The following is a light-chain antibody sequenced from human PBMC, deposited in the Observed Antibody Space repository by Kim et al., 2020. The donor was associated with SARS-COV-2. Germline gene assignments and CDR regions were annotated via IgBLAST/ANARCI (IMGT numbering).Light chain of an antibody. J-gene: IGKJ4*01. CDR3: QQYNSYPLT. V-gene: IGKV1-5*03. CDR2: KTS. Sequence: DIQMTPSPSTLSASVGDRVTITCRASQSISSWLAWYQQKPGKAPKLLIYKTSSLERGVPSRFSGSGSGTEFTLTISSLQPDDFATYYCQQYNSYPLTFGGGTKVDIK. CDR1: QSISSW.